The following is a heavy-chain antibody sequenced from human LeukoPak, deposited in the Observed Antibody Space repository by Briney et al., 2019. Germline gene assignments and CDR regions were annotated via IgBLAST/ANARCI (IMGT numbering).Heavy chain of an antibody. D-gene: IGHD3-10*01. V-gene: IGHV1-69*06. CDR1: GGTFSSYA. CDR2: IIPIFGTA. CDR3: ARDNTPTRERFGELSENYYYYGMDV. J-gene: IGHJ6*04. Sequence: ASVKVSCEASGGTFSSYAISWVRQAPGQGLEWMGGIIPIFGTANYAQKFQGRVTITADKSTSTAYMELSSLRSEDTAVYYCARDNTPTRERFGELSENYYYYGMDVWGKGTTVTVSS.